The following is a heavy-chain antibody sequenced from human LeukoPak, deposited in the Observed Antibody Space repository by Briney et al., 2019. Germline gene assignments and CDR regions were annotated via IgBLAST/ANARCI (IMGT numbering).Heavy chain of an antibody. CDR3: SRHEGGGHFHH. D-gene: IGHD3-16*01. CDR2: INPSGGST. Sequence: LVASVKVSCKASGYTFTSYYMHWVRQAPGQGLEWMGIINPSGGSTSYAQKFQDRVTMTRDTSTSTVYMELSSLRSEDTAVYYCSRHEGGGHFHHWGQGTLVTVSS. J-gene: IGHJ1*01. V-gene: IGHV1-46*01. CDR1: GYTFTSYY.